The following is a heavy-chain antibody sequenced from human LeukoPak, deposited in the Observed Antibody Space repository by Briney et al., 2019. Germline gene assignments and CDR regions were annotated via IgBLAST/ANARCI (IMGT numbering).Heavy chain of an antibody. CDR1: GFTFSSYW. D-gene: IGHD6-19*01. CDR3: ARDRRASSGWGVDY. Sequence: GGSLRLSCAASGFTFSSYWMSWVRQAPGKGLEWVANIKQDGSEKYYVDSVKGRFTISRDNAKNSLYLQMNSLRAEDTALYYCARDRRASSGWGVDYWGQGTLVTVSS. CDR2: IKQDGSEK. V-gene: IGHV3-7*03. J-gene: IGHJ4*02.